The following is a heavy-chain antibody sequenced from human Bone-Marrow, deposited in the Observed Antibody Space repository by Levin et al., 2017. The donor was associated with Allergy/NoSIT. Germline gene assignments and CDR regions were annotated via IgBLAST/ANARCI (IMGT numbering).Heavy chain of an antibody. CDR2: IYSGDSDT. V-gene: IGHV5-51*01. CDR3: ARQAPGYAIMDY. D-gene: IGHD5-12*01. J-gene: IGHJ4*02. CDR1: GNSLTNYW. Sequence: KVSCKAYGNSLTNYWIGWVRQKPGKGLEWMGFIYSGDSDTRYSPSFQGQVTMSVDKSISTAYLQWSSLKASDTAMYYCARQAPGYAIMDYWGQGTLVTVSS.